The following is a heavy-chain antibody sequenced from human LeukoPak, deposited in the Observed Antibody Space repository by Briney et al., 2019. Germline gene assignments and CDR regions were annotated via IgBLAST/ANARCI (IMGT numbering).Heavy chain of an antibody. CDR2: IRSKAYGGTT. D-gene: IGHD2-15*01. J-gene: IGHJ5*02. V-gene: IGHV3-49*04. CDR3: TRGISWFDP. CDR1: GFTFGDYA. Sequence: GGSLRLSCTASGFTFGDYAMSWVRQAPGKGLEWVGFIRSKAYGGTTEYAASVKGRFTISRDDSKSIAYLQMNSLKTEDTAVYYCTRGISWFDPWGQGTLVTVSS.